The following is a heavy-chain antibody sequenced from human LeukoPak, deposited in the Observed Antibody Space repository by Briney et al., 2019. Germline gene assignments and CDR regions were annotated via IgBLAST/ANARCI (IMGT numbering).Heavy chain of an antibody. J-gene: IGHJ5*02. CDR2: INPSGGST. Sequence: ASVKVSCKASGYTFTSYYMHWMRQAPGQGLEWMGIINPSGGSTSYAQKFQGRVTMTRDTSTSTVYMELSSLRSEDTAVYYCARAGLYYCSGGSCYSDNWFDPWGQGTLVTVSS. CDR1: GYTFTSYY. V-gene: IGHV1-46*03. CDR3: ARAGLYYCSGGSCYSDNWFDP. D-gene: IGHD2-15*01.